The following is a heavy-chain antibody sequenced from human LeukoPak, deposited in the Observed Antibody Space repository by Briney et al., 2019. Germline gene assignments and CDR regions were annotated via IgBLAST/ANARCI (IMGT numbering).Heavy chain of an antibody. Sequence: GGSLRLSCAASGFTFSTYWMHWARQAPGTGLVWASLISSDGSNTNYADSVKGRFTISRDNAKNTLCLQMNSLRAEDTAVYYCATDVPAASIFGYWGQGTLVTVSS. CDR2: ISSDGSNT. J-gene: IGHJ4*02. V-gene: IGHV3-74*01. CDR3: ATDVPAASIFGY. D-gene: IGHD2-2*01. CDR1: GFTFSTYW.